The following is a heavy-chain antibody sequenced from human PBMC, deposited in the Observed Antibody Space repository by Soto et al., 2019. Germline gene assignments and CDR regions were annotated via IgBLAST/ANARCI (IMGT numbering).Heavy chain of an antibody. CDR3: AGDLAGATVTTAYYYYGMDV. D-gene: IGHD4-17*01. CDR2: INPSGGST. J-gene: IGHJ6*02. Sequence: GASVKVSCKASGYPFTSYYMHWVRQAPGQGLEWMGIINPSGGSTSYAQKFQGRVTMTRDTSTRTVYMELSSLRSEDTAVDYCAGDLAGATVTTAYYYYGMDVWGQGTTVTVSS. V-gene: IGHV1-46*01. CDR1: GYPFTSYY.